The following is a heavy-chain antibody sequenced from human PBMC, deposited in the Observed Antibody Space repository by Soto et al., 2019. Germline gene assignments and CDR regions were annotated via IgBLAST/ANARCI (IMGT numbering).Heavy chain of an antibody. CDR1: GASLLSSY. D-gene: IGHD1-26*01. J-gene: IGHJ4*02. Sequence: VQLQESGPGLVKPSETLSLSCTVSGASLLSSYWSWVRQPAGKGLEWIGHIFSSGRTSYNPSLKNRLTLSIDTSKKLFSLNLSSVTAADTAVYYCAKGWDEKYFDSWGQGSLVTVSS. V-gene: IGHV4-4*07. CDR3: AKGWDEKYFDS. CDR2: IFSSGRT.